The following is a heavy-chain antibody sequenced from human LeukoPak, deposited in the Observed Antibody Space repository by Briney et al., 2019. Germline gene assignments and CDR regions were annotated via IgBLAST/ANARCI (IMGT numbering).Heavy chain of an antibody. CDR1: GFTFSGYA. D-gene: IGHD3-16*02. Sequence: GGSLRLSCVASGFTFSGYAMSWVRQAPGKGLEWVSTISGGTGSTYYADSVKGRFTISRDNSRNTLYLQMNSLRAEDTAVYYCAKGYDYVWGSYRLHAFDIWGQRTMVTVSS. CDR2: ISGGTGST. V-gene: IGHV3-23*01. J-gene: IGHJ3*02. CDR3: AKGYDYVWGSYRLHAFDI.